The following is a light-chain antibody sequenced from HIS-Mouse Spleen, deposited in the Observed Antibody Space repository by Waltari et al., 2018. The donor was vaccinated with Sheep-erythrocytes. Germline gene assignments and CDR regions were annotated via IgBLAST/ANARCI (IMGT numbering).Light chain of an antibody. Sequence: SYELTQPPPVSVSPGQTASITCPGNKLGDKIACCYQQKPGQSPVLVIYQDSKRPSGIPERFSGSNSGNTATLTISGTQAMDEADYYCQAWDSSTAWNVVFGGGTKLTVL. J-gene: IGLJ2*01. V-gene: IGLV3-1*01. CDR2: QDS. CDR1: KLGDKI. CDR3: QAWDSSTAWNVV.